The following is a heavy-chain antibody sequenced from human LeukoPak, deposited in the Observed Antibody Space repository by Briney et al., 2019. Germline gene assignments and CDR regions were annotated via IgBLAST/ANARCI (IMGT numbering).Heavy chain of an antibody. J-gene: IGHJ4*02. CDR1: GFTFSRYA. CDR3: AKEGEMATTAAYFDY. CDR2: ISGSGGYT. V-gene: IGHV3-23*01. D-gene: IGHD5-24*01. Sequence: VGSLRLSCAASGFTFSRYAMSWVRQAPGKGLEWVSTISGSGGYTYSADSVKGRFTISRDNSKNKLYLQMHSLRAEDTAVYYCAKEGEMATTAAYFDYWGQGALVTVSS.